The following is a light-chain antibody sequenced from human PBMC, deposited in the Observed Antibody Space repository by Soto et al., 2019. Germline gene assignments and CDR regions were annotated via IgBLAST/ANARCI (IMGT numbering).Light chain of an antibody. CDR2: AAS. J-gene: IGKJ5*01. CDR3: QHADSFPLIT. V-gene: IGKV1-12*01. CDR1: EDISTW. Sequence: IRMTHSPSSVSASVLYRVTITCRSSEDISTWLAWYQQKPGKAPKLLIYAASSLQSGVPSRFSGSGSGTDFTLTISSLQPEDFATYYCQHADSFPLITFGQGTRLENK.